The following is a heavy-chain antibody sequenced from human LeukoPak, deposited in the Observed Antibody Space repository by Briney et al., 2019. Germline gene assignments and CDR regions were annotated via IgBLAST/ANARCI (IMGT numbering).Heavy chain of an antibody. CDR2: VRYDETTK. CDR1: GFTFSSYA. Sequence: PGGSLRLSCAASGFTFSSYAMSWVRQAPGKGLEWVAFVRYDETTKFYADSVKGRFTISRDNSKTTLYLQMNSLRAEDTAVYYCAKDVPTAYFDYWGQGTLVTVSS. CDR3: AKDVPTAYFDY. V-gene: IGHV3-30*02. D-gene: IGHD2-2*01. J-gene: IGHJ4*02.